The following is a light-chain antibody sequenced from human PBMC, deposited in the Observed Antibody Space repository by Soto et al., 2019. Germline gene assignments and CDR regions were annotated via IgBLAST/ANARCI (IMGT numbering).Light chain of an antibody. J-gene: IGKJ4*01. Sequence: DIHMTQSPSSVSASVGDRVTITCRASQGISSFLAWYQQKPGKAPKLLIYTASNLQSGVPSRFSGSGSETDFTLTISSLQPEDFATYYCQQANTFPLTFGGGTKVE. CDR2: TAS. CDR1: QGISSF. V-gene: IGKV1-12*01. CDR3: QQANTFPLT.